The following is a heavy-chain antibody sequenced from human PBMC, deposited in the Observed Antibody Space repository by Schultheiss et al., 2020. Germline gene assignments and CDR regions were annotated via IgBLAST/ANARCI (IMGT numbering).Heavy chain of an antibody. V-gene: IGHV3-30*18. Sequence: GGSLRLSCAASGFTFSRYGMHWVRQAPGKGLEWVADISYDGSNKYYADSVKGRFTISSDNSKNRLYLQMNSLRAEDTAVYYCAKDKLELLNYYYYGMDVWGQGATVTVSS. D-gene: IGHD1-7*01. CDR3: AKDKLELLNYYYYGMDV. CDR1: GFTFSRYG. J-gene: IGHJ6*02. CDR2: ISYDGSNK.